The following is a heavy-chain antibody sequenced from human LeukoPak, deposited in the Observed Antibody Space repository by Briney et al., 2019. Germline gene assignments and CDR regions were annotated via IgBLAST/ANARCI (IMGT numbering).Heavy chain of an antibody. CDR3: ARTGGYSWFDP. J-gene: IGHJ5*02. D-gene: IGHD4-23*01. CDR2: IYYSGST. Sequence: SETLSLTCTVSGGSISSGSYYWSWIRQPPGKGLEWIGYIYYSGSTNYNPSLKSRVTISVDTSKNQFSLKLSSVTAADTAVYYCARTGGYSWFDPWGQGTLVTVSS. CDR1: GGSISSGSYY. V-gene: IGHV4-61*01.